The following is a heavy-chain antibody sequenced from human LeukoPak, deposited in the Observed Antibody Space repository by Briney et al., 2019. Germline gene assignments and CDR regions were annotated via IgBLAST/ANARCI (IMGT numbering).Heavy chain of an antibody. CDR2: IILILGIA. Sequence: SVKVSCKASGGTFSSYAISWVRQAPGQGLEWMGRIILILGIANYAQKFQGRVTITADKSTSTAYMELSSLRSEDTAVYYCARDPRSSCPSPNYFDYWGQGTLVTVSS. V-gene: IGHV1-69*04. CDR3: ARDPRSSCPSPNYFDY. D-gene: IGHD6-13*01. CDR1: GGTFSSYA. J-gene: IGHJ4*02.